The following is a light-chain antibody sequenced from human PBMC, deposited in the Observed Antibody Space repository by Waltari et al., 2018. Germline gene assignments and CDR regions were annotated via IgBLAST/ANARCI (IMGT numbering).Light chain of an antibody. CDR1: KLGAKY. V-gene: IGLV3-1*01. CDR2: HDS. J-gene: IGLJ2*01. CDR3: QAWDSSTVV. Sequence: SYELTQPPSVSVSPGQTASITCSGDKLGAKYVSWYQLKPCQSPVLVIYHDSQRPSGIRERLAGSNSGNTDTLTISGTQAMDEADYYCQAWDSSTVVFGGGTKLTVL.